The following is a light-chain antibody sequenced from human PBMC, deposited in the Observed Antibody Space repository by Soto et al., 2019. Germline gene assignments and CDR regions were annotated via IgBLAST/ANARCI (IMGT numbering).Light chain of an antibody. Sequence: DIQLTQSPSFLSASVGDRVTITCRASQDISDYLAWYQQRPGKAPKLLIYAASTLQSGVPSRFSGSGSGTEFTLPISSLQPEDFATYSCQQLNSYPLTFGGGTKVDIK. CDR3: QQLNSYPLT. CDR2: AAS. CDR1: QDISDY. V-gene: IGKV1-9*01. J-gene: IGKJ4*01.